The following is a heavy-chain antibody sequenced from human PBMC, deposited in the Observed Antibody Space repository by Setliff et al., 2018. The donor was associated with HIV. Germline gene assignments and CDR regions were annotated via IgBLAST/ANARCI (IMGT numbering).Heavy chain of an antibody. CDR3: ARIFLRGLQYGGLDI. CDR2: TNDGNGNT. Sequence: GASVKVSCKASGYTFTNYAIHWVRQAPGLGLEWMGWTNDGNGNTKYSQNFQGRVTITRDTSSTTSYMELSGLKSEDTAVYYCARIFLRGLQYGGLDIWGQGTLVTVSS. D-gene: IGHD4-4*01. CDR1: GYTFTNYA. V-gene: IGHV1-3*01. J-gene: IGHJ3*02.